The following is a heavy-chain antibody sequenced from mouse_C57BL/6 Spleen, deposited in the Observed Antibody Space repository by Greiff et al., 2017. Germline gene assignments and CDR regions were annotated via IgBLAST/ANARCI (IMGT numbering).Heavy chain of an antibody. D-gene: IGHD1-1*01. CDR1: GYTFTSYW. CDR3: AIPYGSSFYWYLDV. CDR2: IHPSASDT. V-gene: IGHV1-74*01. J-gene: IGHJ1*03. Sequence: VQLQQPGAELVKPGASVKVSCKASGYTFTSYWMHWVKQRPGQGLEWIGRIHPSASDTNYNQKFKGKATLTVDKSSSTAYMQLSSMTSEDSAVYYCAIPYGSSFYWYLDVWGTGTTVTVSS.